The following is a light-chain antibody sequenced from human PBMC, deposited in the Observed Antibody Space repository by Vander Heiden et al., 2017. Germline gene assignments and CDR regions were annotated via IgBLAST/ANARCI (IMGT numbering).Light chain of an antibody. J-gene: IGLJ3*02. CDR3: SAWDNSLNAWV. Sequence: QSVLTQPPSASGTPGQRVTISCSGSSSHIRSRTVNWYQHLPGTAPKLLIYSNNQRPSGVPDRISASKSGTSASLAVSGLQSEDEADYYCSAWDNSLNAWVFGGGTKLTVL. CDR2: SNN. V-gene: IGLV1-44*01. CDR1: SSHIRSRT.